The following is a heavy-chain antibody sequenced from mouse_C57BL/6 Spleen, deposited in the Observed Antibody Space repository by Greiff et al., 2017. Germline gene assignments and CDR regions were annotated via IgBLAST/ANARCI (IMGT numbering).Heavy chain of an antibody. J-gene: IGHJ2*01. Sequence: EVQLQQSGPELVKPGASVKISCKASGYTFTDYYMNWVKQSHGKSLEWIGDINPNNGGTSYNQKFKGKATLTVDKSSSTAYMELRSLTSEDSAVYYCARGAYYSNYVALGYWGQGTTLTVSS. CDR2: INPNNGGT. V-gene: IGHV1-26*01. CDR1: GYTFTDYY. CDR3: ARGAYYSNYVALGY. D-gene: IGHD2-5*01.